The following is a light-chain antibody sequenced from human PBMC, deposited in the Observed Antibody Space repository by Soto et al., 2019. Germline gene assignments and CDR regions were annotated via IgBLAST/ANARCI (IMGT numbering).Light chain of an antibody. CDR3: QQYGSSPPLT. CDR2: GAS. V-gene: IGKV3-20*01. Sequence: EIVLTQSPGTLSLSPGERATLSCRASQSVSSSYLAWYQQKPGQAPRLLIYGASSRATGIPDRFNGSGSGTDFTLTIIRLEPEDFAVYYCQQYGSSPPLTFGGGTKVEIK. J-gene: IGKJ4*01. CDR1: QSVSSSY.